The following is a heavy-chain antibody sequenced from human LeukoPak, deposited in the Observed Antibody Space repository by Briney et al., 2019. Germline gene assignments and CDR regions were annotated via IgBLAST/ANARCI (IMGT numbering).Heavy chain of an antibody. V-gene: IGHV3-7*01. Sequence: GGSLRPSCAASGFIFSSYWMSWVRQAPGKGLEWVANIKQDGSEKYYVDSVKGRFTISRDNAKNSLYLQMNSLRAEDTAVYYCARGGYYYDSSGYYDYWGQGTLVTVSS. CDR1: GFIFSSYW. D-gene: IGHD3-22*01. CDR3: ARGGYYYDSSGYYDY. CDR2: IKQDGSEK. J-gene: IGHJ4*02.